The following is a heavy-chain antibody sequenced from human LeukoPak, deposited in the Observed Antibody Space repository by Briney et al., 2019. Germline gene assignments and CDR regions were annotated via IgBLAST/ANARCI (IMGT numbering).Heavy chain of an antibody. J-gene: IGHJ4*02. CDR3: AKAFYDSSGYYTRRWDY. CDR2: ISGSGGRT. D-gene: IGHD3-22*01. V-gene: IGHV3-23*01. CDR1: GFTFSSYA. Sequence: GGSLRLSCAASGFTFSSYAMNWVRQAPGKGLEWVSSISGSGGRTYYADSVKGRFTISRDNSKNTLYLQMNSLRAEDTAVYYCAKAFYDSSGYYTRRWDYWGQGTLVTVSS.